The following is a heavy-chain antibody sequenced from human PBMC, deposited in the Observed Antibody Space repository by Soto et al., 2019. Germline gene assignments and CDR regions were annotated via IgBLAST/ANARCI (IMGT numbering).Heavy chain of an antibody. CDR2: IRGDGGQT. Sequence: GGSLRLSCTASGFTFTSYGMGWVRQAPGKGLQWVSTIRGDGGQTHYTDSVKGRFSISRDNSKNTVCLQMDSLRAEDTAMYFCARDVGLDSDDFFAYWGQGTQVTVSS. D-gene: IGHD3-9*01. J-gene: IGHJ4*02. CDR3: ARDVGLDSDDFFAY. CDR1: GFTFTSYG. V-gene: IGHV3-23*01.